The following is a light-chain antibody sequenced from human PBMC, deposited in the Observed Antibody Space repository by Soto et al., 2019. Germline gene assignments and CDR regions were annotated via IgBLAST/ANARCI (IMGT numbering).Light chain of an antibody. CDR2: DTS. CDR3: QQYHNSPRT. J-gene: IGKJ1*01. CDR1: QSVGGSS. Sequence: ETLLTQSPGTLSLSPGERATLSCRASQSVGGSSLAWYQQRPGQAPRLLIYDTSNRATGIPDRFSGSGSGTDFTLTISRLEPEDFAVYYCQQYHNSPRTFGQGTKVDSK. V-gene: IGKV3-20*01.